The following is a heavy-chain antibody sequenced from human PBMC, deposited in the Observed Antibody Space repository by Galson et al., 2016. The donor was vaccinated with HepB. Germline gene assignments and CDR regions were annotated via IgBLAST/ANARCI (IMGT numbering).Heavy chain of an antibody. D-gene: IGHD6-19*01. CDR3: AREKGAGKFDY. CDR2: ISAYNPNT. CDR1: GYTFTSYG. V-gene: IGHV1-18*04. J-gene: IGHJ4*02. Sequence: SVKVSCKASGYTFTSYGITWVRQAPGQGLEWMGWISAYNPNTNYAQRLQGRVTMTTDTSTTSAYMELRSLRSDDTAGYYCAREKGAGKFDYWGQGTLVTVSS.